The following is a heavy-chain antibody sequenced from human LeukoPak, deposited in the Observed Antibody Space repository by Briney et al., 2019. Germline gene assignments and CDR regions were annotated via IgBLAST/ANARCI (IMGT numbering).Heavy chain of an antibody. CDR3: AREPLLGVALGYYYYYGMDV. D-gene: IGHD3-3*01. CDR1: GYTFTSYA. Sequence: ASVKVSCKASGYTFTSYAMHWVRQAPGQRLEWMGWINAGNGNTKYSQKFQGRVTITADGSTSTAYMELSSLRSEDTAVYYCAREPLLGVALGYYYYYGMDVWGQGTTVTVSS. CDR2: INAGNGNT. J-gene: IGHJ6*02. V-gene: IGHV1-3*01.